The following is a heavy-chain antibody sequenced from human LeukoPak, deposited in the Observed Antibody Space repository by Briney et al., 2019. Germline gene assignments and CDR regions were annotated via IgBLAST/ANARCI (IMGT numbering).Heavy chain of an antibody. J-gene: IGHJ4*02. CDR2: IYRSGTT. Sequence: PSGTLSLTCAVSGGSISSTNWWSWVRQPPGKGLGWIGPIYRSGTTNYTPSPKSPVTISLDKSTNPLSLKLTTVCAANSALYYSARRSPYSTGWSSYFDYWGEGALVTVS. D-gene: IGHD6-19*01. CDR3: ARRSPYSTGWSSYFDY. V-gene: IGHV4-4*02. CDR1: GGSISSTNW.